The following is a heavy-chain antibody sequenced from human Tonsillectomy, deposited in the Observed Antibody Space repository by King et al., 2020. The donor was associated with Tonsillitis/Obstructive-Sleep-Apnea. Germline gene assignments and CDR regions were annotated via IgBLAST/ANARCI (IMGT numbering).Heavy chain of an antibody. V-gene: IGHV3-48*03. CDR3: ARWRYCSSTSCWSGYYYGMDV. J-gene: IGHJ6*02. Sequence: VQLVESGGGLVQPGGSLRLSCAASGFTFSSYEMNWVRQAPGKGLEWVSYISSSGSTIYYADSVKGRFTISRDNAKNSLYLQMNSLRAEDTAVYYCARWRYCSSTSCWSGYYYGMDVWGQGTTVTVSS. CDR1: GFTFSSYE. CDR2: ISSSGSTI. D-gene: IGHD2-2*01.